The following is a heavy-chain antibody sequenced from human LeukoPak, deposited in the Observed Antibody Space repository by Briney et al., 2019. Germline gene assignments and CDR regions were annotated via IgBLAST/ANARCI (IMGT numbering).Heavy chain of an antibody. J-gene: IGHJ2*01. CDR2: ISWNSGSI. V-gene: IGHV3-9*03. Sequence: SGRSLRLSCAASGFTFDDYAMHWVRQAPGKGLEWVSGISWNSGSIGYADSVKGRFTISRDNAKNSLYLQMNSLRAEDMALYYCAKGVGSAFDLWGRGTLVTVSS. CDR3: AKGVGSAFDL. D-gene: IGHD1-26*01. CDR1: GFTFDDYA.